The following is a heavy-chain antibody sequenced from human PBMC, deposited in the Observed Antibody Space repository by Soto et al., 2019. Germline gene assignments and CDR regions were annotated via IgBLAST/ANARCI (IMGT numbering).Heavy chain of an antibody. CDR2: IYWNDDK. CDR3: AHRHPSGRDD. V-gene: IGHV2-5*01. J-gene: IGHJ4*02. Sequence: QITLKESGPTLAKPTQTLTLTCTFSGFSLSTSGLGVAWFRQPPVKALEWLALIYWNDDKLYSPSLKSSLTIHKDTSKLQVVLTMTNMAPMDTASCCCAHRHPSGRDDWGQGTLFTVAS. CDR1: GFSLSTSGLG.